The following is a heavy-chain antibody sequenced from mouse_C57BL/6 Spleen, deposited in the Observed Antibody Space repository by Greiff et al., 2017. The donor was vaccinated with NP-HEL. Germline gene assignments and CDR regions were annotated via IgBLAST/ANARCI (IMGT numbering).Heavy chain of an antibody. D-gene: IGHD1-1*01. CDR2: IHPSDSDT. CDR3: AADPSTVVALDFDY. Sequence: QVQLQQPGAELVKPGASVKVSCKASGYTFTSYWMHWVKQRPGQGLEWIGRIHPSDSDTNYNQKFKGKATLTVDKSSSTAYMQLSSLTSEDSAVYYCAADPSTVVALDFDYWGQGTTLTVSS. V-gene: IGHV1-74*01. J-gene: IGHJ2*01. CDR1: GYTFTSYW.